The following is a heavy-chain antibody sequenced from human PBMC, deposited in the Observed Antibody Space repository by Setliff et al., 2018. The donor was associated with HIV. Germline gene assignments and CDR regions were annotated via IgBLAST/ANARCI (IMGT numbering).Heavy chain of an antibody. J-gene: IGHJ4*02. CDR1: GYTFISYA. CDR3: ARKGSGSSFDFEY. D-gene: IGHD3-10*01. V-gene: IGHV1-3*01. CDR2: ITGGSGNT. Sequence: ASVQVSCKASGYTFISYAIHWVRQAPGQSLEWMGWITGGSGNTKYSEKFQGRVTLTRDTSASTAYMELSSLRSEDTAVYYCARKGSGSSFDFEYWGQGTLVT.